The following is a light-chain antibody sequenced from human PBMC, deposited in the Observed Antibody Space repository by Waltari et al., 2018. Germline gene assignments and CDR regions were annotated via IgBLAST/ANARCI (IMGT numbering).Light chain of an antibody. CDR1: QCINND. CDR3: QKYDSAPYT. Sequence: DIQMTQSPPSMSSSVGDCVTITCRASQCINNDSAWYQQKPGERPELLIYAASTLQSGVPSRFSGSGSGTDFSLTISSLQPEDVATYYCQKYDSAPYTFGQGTKLEI. V-gene: IGKV1-27*01. J-gene: IGKJ2*01. CDR2: AAS.